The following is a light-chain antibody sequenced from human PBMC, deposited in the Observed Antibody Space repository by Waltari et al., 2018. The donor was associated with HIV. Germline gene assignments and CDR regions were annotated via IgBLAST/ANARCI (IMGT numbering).Light chain of an antibody. CDR1: ALPKQY. Sequence: SYGLTQQPSVSVSPGQTATITCSGAALPKQYAYWYQQKPGQAPVMVIYKDSERPSGIPERFSGSSSATTVTLTISGVQAADEADYYCQSSDISGNYWVFGGGTKLTVL. V-gene: IGLV3-25*03. J-gene: IGLJ3*02. CDR2: KDS. CDR3: QSSDISGNYWV.